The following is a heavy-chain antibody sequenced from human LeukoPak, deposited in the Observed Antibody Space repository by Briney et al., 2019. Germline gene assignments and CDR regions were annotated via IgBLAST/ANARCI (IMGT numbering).Heavy chain of an antibody. CDR3: AIAAAGTDY. D-gene: IGHD6-13*01. J-gene: IGHJ4*02. CDR1: GGTFSSYA. V-gene: IGHV1-69*04. Sequence: ASVKVSCKASGGTFSSYAISWVRQAPGQGLEWMGRIIPIFGIANYAQKFQGRVTITADKSTSTAYMELSSLRSEDTAVYYRAIAAAGTDYWGQGTLVTVSS. CDR2: IIPIFGIA.